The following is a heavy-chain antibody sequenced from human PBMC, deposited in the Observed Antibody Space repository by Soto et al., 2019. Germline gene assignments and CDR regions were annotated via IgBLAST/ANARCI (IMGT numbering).Heavy chain of an antibody. V-gene: IGHV1-46*01. CDR1: GYTFTNYY. CDR3: TNGSFTGTTHYMDV. CDR2: INPSGGST. J-gene: IGHJ6*03. D-gene: IGHD4-17*01. Sequence: QVQLVQSGPEVKKPGASVKVSCKASGYTFTNYYIHWVRQAPGQGLEWMGIINPSGGSTSYAQKFQGRVTMNRDTSTSTVYMELSSLRSEDTDMYDCTNGSFTGTTHYMDVWGKGTTVTVSS.